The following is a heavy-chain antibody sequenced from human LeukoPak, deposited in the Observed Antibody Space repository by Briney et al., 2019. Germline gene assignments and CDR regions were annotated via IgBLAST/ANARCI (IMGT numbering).Heavy chain of an antibody. V-gene: IGHV3-23*01. D-gene: IGHD2-2*01. Sequence: GGSLRLSCAASGFPFNNHGMSWVRQAPGKGLEWVSGIIGGAGSTYYADSVKGRFTISGDNSKNTLFLQMNSLRAEDTAVYYCAHGAMYQLDYWGQGTLVTVSS. CDR3: AHGAMYQLDY. J-gene: IGHJ4*02. CDR2: IIGGAGST. CDR1: GFPFNNHG.